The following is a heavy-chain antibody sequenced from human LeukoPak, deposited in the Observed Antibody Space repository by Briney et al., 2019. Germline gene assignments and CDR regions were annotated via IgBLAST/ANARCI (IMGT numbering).Heavy chain of an antibody. CDR3: ARGAYSNYLSVGY. J-gene: IGHJ4*02. Sequence: SETLSLTCAISGGSIPSYYWSWIRQTPGKGLEWIGYLLYSGSTNYNPSLKSRVTMSIDTSKNQFSLKLRSVAAADTAVYYCARGAYSNYLSVGYWGQGILVTVSS. CDR2: LLYSGST. CDR1: GGSIPSYY. V-gene: IGHV4-59*01. D-gene: IGHD4-11*01.